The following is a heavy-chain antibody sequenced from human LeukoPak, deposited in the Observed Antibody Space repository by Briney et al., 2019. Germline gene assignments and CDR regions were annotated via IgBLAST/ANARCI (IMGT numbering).Heavy chain of an antibody. D-gene: IGHD1-7*01. Sequence: QTGGSLRLSCAASGFTFSSYAMHWVRQAPGKGLEWVAVISYDGSNKYYADSVKGRFTISRDNSKNTLYLQMNSLRAEDTAVYYCARENYKAYYYMDVWGKGTTVTVSS. CDR1: GFTFSSYA. CDR3: ARENYKAYYYMDV. CDR2: ISYDGSNK. V-gene: IGHV3-30*04. J-gene: IGHJ6*03.